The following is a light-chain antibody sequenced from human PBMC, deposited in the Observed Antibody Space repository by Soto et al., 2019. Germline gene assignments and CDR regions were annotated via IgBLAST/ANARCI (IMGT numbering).Light chain of an antibody. V-gene: IGKV1-33*01. CDR2: DAS. Sequence: DIQMTQSPSSLSASVGDRVTITCQASQDISNYLNWYQQKPGKAPKLLIYDASNLETGVPSRFSANGSGTDLTFAISSLQPEDIEAYYCQQYDNLPRTVGGGTKVDI. CDR1: QDISNY. CDR3: QQYDNLPRT. J-gene: IGKJ4*01.